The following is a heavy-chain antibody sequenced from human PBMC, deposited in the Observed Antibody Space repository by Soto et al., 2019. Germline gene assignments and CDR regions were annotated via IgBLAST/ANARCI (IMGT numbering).Heavy chain of an antibody. J-gene: IGHJ5*02. CDR2: INPSEGRT. Sequence: QVQLVQSGAAVRKPGASVNLSCQTSGYPFTSYHMHWVRQAPGQGLEWMGVINPSEGRTRYSQKFQDRVTMTRDTSTSTVYMDLTSLRPEDTATYFCARGREYSFGYNWFDPWGQGTLVTVSS. CDR1: GYPFTSYH. V-gene: IGHV1-46*01. D-gene: IGHD4-4*01. CDR3: ARGREYSFGYNWFDP.